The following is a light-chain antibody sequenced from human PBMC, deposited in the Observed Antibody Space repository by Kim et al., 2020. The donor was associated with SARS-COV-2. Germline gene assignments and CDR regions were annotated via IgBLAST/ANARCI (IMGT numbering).Light chain of an antibody. V-gene: IGLV3-1*01. J-gene: IGLJ3*02. CDR2: QDS. CDR3: QAWDSSTAV. CDR1: KLGDKW. Sequence: SVSPGQTASITGAGDKLGDKWACWLQQKPGQSPVLVIYQDSKRPSGIPERFSGSNSGNTATLTISGTQAMDEADYYCQAWDSSTAVFGGGTQLTVL.